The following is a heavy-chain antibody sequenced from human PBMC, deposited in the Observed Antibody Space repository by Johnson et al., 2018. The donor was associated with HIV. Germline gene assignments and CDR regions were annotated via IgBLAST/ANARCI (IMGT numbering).Heavy chain of an antibody. J-gene: IGHJ3*02. CDR2: IRYDGDIT. V-gene: IGHV3-30*02. Sequence: QMLLVESGGGVVQPGGSLRLSCAASGFTFSNYGMHWVRQAPGKGLEWVAFIRYDGDITYYVDSVKGRFTSSRDNSKNTLYLQMNSLRTEDTAMYYCAKGQSSGYPKDAFDIWGRGTMVTVSS. CDR3: AKGQSSGYPKDAFDI. D-gene: IGHD3-22*01. CDR1: GFTFSNYG.